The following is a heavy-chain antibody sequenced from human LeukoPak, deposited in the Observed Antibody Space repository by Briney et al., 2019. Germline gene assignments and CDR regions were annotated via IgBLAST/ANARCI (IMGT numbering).Heavy chain of an antibody. CDR1: GFTFSSYA. D-gene: IGHD6-19*01. Sequence: GGSLRLSCAASGFTFSSYAISWVRQAPGKGLEWVSAISGSGGSTYYADSVKGRFTISRDNSKNTLYLQMNSLRAEDTAVYYCAKAPPRKWLLNHYPAFDIWGQGTMVTVSS. J-gene: IGHJ3*02. V-gene: IGHV3-23*01. CDR2: ISGSGGST. CDR3: AKAPPRKWLLNHYPAFDI.